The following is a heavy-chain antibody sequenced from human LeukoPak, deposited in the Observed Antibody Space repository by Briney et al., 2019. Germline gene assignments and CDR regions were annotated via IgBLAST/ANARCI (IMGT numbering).Heavy chain of an antibody. V-gene: IGHV3-7*01. Sequence: GGSLRLSCAASGFTFSSYWMSWVRQAPGKGLEWVANIKQDGSEKYYVDSVKGRFTISRDNAKNSLYLQMNSLRAEDTAVYYCAKDRGSGWYLTYYFDYWGQGTLVTVSS. J-gene: IGHJ4*02. CDR1: GFTFSSYW. D-gene: IGHD6-19*01. CDR2: IKQDGSEK. CDR3: AKDRGSGWYLTYYFDY.